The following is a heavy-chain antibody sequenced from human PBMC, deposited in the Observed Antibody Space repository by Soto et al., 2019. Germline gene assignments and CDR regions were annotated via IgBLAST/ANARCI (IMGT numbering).Heavy chain of an antibody. D-gene: IGHD5-18*01. CDR3: ARDTDTSMVDY. CDR1: GYNFSAYY. J-gene: IGHJ4*02. V-gene: IGHV1-8*01. CDR2: LKPRNGQT. Sequence: QVQLVQSGAEVKKPGASVKVSCQTSGYNFSAYYFNWVRQAAGQGPEWMGWLKPRNGQTGYVKKFRGRVTMTRDTSIATVYLELSRLTYEDTAIYFCARDTDTSMVDYWGQGTLVTVSS.